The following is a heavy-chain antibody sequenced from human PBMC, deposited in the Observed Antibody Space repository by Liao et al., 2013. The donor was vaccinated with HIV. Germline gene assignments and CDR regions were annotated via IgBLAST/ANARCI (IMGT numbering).Heavy chain of an antibody. CDR1: GGSVSSGSYH. D-gene: IGHD6-13*01. Sequence: QVQLQESGPGLVKPSQTLSLTCTVSGGSVSSGSYHWTWIRQPAGKGLEWIGRIYTSVNTDYNPSLKSRVTISADTSKNQFSLKLSSVTAADTAVYYCARVFYSSSWYF. CDR2: IYTSVNT. J-gene: IGHJ2*01. V-gene: IGHV4-61*02. CDR3: ARVFYSSSWYF.